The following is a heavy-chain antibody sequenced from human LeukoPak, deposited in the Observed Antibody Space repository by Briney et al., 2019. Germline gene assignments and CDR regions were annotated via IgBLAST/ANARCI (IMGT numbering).Heavy chain of an antibody. CDR2: ISYDGSDK. CDR3: ARAQRAYGDYHTFDY. J-gene: IGHJ4*02. CDR1: GFTFSTYA. V-gene: IGHV3-30-3*01. Sequence: GGSLRLSCAASGFTFSTYAVHWVRQAPGKGLEWVAAISYDGSDKYYADSVKGRFTISRDNSKDTLYLQMSSLRAEDTAVYYCARAQRAYGDYHTFDYWGQGTLVTVSS. D-gene: IGHD4-17*01.